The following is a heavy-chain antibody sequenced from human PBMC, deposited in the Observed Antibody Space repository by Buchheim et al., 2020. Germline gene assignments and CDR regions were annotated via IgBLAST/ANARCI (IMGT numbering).Heavy chain of an antibody. CDR1: GFSLSTSGVG. CDR2: IYWDDDK. J-gene: IGHJ5*02. Sequence: QITLKESGPTLVKPTQTLTLTCTFSGFSLSTSGVGVGWIRQPPGKALEWLALIYWDDDKRYSPSLKSRLTITKDTSKKQVVLTMTNIDPVDTATYYCAHSSPQGGGYSGYVPFDPWGQGTL. V-gene: IGHV2-5*02. CDR3: AHSSPQGGGYSGYVPFDP. D-gene: IGHD5-12*01.